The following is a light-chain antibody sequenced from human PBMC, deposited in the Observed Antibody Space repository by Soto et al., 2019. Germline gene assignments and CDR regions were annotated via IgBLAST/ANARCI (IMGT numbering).Light chain of an antibody. CDR3: CSYAGSNTFGYV. J-gene: IGLJ1*01. CDR1: SSDVGSYNN. CDR2: DVN. V-gene: IGLV2-11*01. Sequence: QSALTQPRSVSGSPGQSVTISCTGTSSDVGSYNNVSWYQQLPGKAPQLIIYDVNKRPSGVPDRFSGSKSGNTASLTISGLQAEDEADYYCCSYAGSNTFGYVFGTGTKVTVL.